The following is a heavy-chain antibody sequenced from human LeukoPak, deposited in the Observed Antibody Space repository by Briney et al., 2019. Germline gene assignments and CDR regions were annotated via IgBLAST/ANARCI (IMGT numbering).Heavy chain of an antibody. CDR1: GFTFSSYS. J-gene: IGHJ4*02. Sequence: PGRSLRLSCTASGFTFSSYSMNWVRQAPGKGLEWVSSISSSSYIYYADSVKGRFTISRDNAKNSLYLQMNSLRAEDTAVYYCARTIAVAGRTPPVFDYWGQGTLVTVSS. V-gene: IGHV3-21*01. D-gene: IGHD6-19*01. CDR2: ISSSSYI. CDR3: ARTIAVAGRTPPVFDY.